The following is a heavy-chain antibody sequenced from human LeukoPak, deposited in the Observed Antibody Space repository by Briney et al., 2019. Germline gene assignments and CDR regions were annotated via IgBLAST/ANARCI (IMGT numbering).Heavy chain of an antibody. CDR3: APTAEAYTSWWRV. D-gene: IGHD3-16*01. J-gene: IGHJ4*02. V-gene: IGHV1-2*02. CDR1: GYKFIDDY. Sequence: ASVKVSCKASGYKFIDDYMHWVRQAPGQGLEFMGWINPDSGFTNYAQKFKGRVTITRDTPISTVYLEVRSLASDDTAVYYCAPTAEAYTSWWRVWGQGTLVTVSS. CDR2: INPDSGFT.